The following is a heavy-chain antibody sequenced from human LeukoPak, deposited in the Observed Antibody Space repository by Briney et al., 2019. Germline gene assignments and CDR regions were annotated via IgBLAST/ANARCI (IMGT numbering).Heavy chain of an antibody. J-gene: IGHJ4*02. CDR3: ARGPRYSGYDLNY. V-gene: IGHV4-34*01. CDR2: INHSGST. CDR1: GGSFSGYY. Sequence: PPETLSLTCAVYGGSFSGYYWSWIRQPPGKGLEWIGEINHSGSTNYNPSLKSRVTISVDTSKNQFSLKLSSVTAADTAVYYCARGPRYSGYDLNYWGQGTLVTVSS. D-gene: IGHD5-12*01.